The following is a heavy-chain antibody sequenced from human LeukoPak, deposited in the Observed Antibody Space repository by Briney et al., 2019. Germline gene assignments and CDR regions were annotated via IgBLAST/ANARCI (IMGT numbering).Heavy chain of an antibody. Sequence: GGSLRLSCAASGCTFDDYGMGWVPQAPGKGLEWVSGVNWSGGSTGYADSVKGRFTISRDNAKNSLYLQMNSLRAEDTALYYCARDQLRHDYWGQGTLVTVSS. V-gene: IGHV3-20*04. CDR2: VNWSGGST. CDR1: GCTFDDYG. CDR3: ARDQLRHDY. J-gene: IGHJ4*02. D-gene: IGHD2-2*01.